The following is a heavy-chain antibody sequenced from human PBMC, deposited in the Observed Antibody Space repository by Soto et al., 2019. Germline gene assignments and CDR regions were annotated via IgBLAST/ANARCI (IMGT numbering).Heavy chain of an antibody. Sequence: GGSLRLSCAASGFTFSSYAMHWVRQAPGKGLEWVAVISYDGSNKYYADSVKGRFTISRDNSKNTLYLQMNSLRAEDTAVYYCARDRRGRNIAAAGVNSFDPWGQGTLVTVSS. D-gene: IGHD6-13*01. CDR1: GFTFSSYA. CDR2: ISYDGSNK. V-gene: IGHV3-30-3*01. CDR3: ARDRRGRNIAAAGVNSFDP. J-gene: IGHJ5*02.